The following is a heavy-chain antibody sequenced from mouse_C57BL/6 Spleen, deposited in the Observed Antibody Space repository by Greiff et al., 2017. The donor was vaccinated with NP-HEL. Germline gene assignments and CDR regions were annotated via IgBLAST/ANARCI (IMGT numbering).Heavy chain of an antibody. CDR2: IYPGSGST. V-gene: IGHV1-55*01. CDR1: GYTFTSYW. Sequence: QVQLQQPGAELVKPGASVKMSCKASGYTFTSYWITWVKQRPGQGLEWIGDIYPGSGSTNSNEKFKSKATLTVAPSSSTAYMQLSSLTSEDSAVYYCARLGRSEYYFDYGGQGTTLTVSS. D-gene: IGHD4-1*01. J-gene: IGHJ2*01. CDR3: ARLGRSEYYFDY.